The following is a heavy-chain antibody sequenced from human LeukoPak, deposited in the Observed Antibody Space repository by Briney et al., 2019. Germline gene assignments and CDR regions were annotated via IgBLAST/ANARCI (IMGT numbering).Heavy chain of an antibody. Sequence: PGGSLRLSCAASGFTFSSYWMSWVRQAPGKGLEWVANIKQDGSETHYVGSVKGRFTISRDNAKNSLYLQMSSLRAEDTAVYYCARDQGVLRFLEWLSGPGTTDYWGQGTLVTVSS. V-gene: IGHV3-7*03. J-gene: IGHJ4*02. CDR3: ARDQGVLRFLEWLSGPGTTDY. CDR1: GFTFSSYW. D-gene: IGHD3-3*01. CDR2: IKQDGSET.